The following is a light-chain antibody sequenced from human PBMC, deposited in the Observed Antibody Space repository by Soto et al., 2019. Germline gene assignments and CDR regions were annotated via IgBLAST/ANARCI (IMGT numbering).Light chain of an antibody. CDR1: SSDVGGYNY. Sequence: QSALTQPPSASGSPGQSVTISCTGTSSDVGGYNYVSWYQQHPGKAPKLMIYEVSKRPSGVPDRFSGSKSGNTASLNVSGLQAEDEADYYCNSYAGSNNLVVFGGGTKLTVL. CDR3: NSYAGSNNLVV. V-gene: IGLV2-8*01. J-gene: IGLJ2*01. CDR2: EVS.